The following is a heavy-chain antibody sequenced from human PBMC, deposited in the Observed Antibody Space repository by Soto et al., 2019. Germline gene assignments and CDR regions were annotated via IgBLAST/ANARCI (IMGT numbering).Heavy chain of an antibody. V-gene: IGHV3-64D*06. Sequence: GRSLRLSFSASGFTFSSSAMHWVRQAPGKGLEYVGSISSDAGSTYYAASVKGRFTISRDNSKNTLDLQVSSLRAEDTAVYYCVKGGRYSSGHFDYWGQGTLVTVSS. CDR3: VKGGRYSSGHFDY. CDR1: GFTFSSSA. D-gene: IGHD6-19*01. CDR2: ISSDAGST. J-gene: IGHJ4*02.